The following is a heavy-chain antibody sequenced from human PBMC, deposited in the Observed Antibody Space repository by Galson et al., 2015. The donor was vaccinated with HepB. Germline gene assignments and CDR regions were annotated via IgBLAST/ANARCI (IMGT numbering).Heavy chain of an antibody. CDR3: ARGLGGYSYVGDY. Sequence: LRLSCAASGFPFSSYSMNWVRQAPGKGLEWVSSISSSSSYIYYADSVKGRFTISRDNAKNSLYLQMNSLRAEDTAVYYCARGLGGYSYVGDYWGQGTLVTVSS. J-gene: IGHJ4*02. V-gene: IGHV3-21*01. CDR1: GFPFSSYS. CDR2: ISSSSSYI. D-gene: IGHD5-18*01.